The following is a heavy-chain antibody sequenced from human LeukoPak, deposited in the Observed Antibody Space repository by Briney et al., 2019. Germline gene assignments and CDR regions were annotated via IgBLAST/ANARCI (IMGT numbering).Heavy chain of an antibody. D-gene: IGHD3-22*01. J-gene: IGHJ4*02. CDR1: GYTFTSYD. CDR2: MNPNSGNT. Sequence: ASVKVSCKASGYTFTSYDINWVRQATGQGLEWMGRMNPNSGNTGYAQKFQGRVTMTRNTSISTAYMELSSLRSEDTAVYYCARTLTSLYYDSSGYSFRYWGQGTLVTVSS. CDR3: ARTLTSLYYDSSGYSFRY. V-gene: IGHV1-8*01.